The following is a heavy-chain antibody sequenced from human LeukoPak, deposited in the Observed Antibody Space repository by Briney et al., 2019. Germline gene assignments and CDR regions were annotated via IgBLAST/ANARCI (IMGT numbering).Heavy chain of an antibody. D-gene: IGHD4-4*01. CDR3: AKGYYSTKNWFDP. V-gene: IGHV3-23*01. CDR1: GFTFSTYA. J-gene: IGHJ5*02. CDR2: ISGSGDST. Sequence: GGSLRLSCAASGFTFSTYAVNWVRQAPGKGLEWVSTISGSGDSTYYADSVKGRFTISRDNSKDTLYLQMNSLRAEDTAVYYCAKGYYSTKNWFDPWGQGTLVTVSS.